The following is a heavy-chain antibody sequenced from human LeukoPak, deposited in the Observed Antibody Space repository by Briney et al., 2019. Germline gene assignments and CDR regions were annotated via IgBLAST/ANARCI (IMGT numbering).Heavy chain of an antibody. CDR2: INQDGSEK. CDR3: ARGVIVATFKYYYYMDV. Sequence: PGGSLRLSCAASGFTFSSYWMSWVRQAPGKGLGWVANINQDGSEKHYVDSVKGQFSISRDNAKNSLYLQMNSLRAEDTAVYYCARGVIVATFKYYYYMDVWGKGTTVTISS. CDR1: GFTFSSYW. V-gene: IGHV3-7*01. J-gene: IGHJ6*03. D-gene: IGHD5-12*01.